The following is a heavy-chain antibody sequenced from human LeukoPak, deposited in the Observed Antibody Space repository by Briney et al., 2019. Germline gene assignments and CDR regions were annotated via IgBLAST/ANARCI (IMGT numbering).Heavy chain of an antibody. CDR1: GYTFTGYY. CDR3: ASFKNTAGPGFDY. Sequence: ASVKVSCKASGYTFTGYYMHWVRPAPGQGREWMGWINPNSGGTNYAQKFRGGVTMTRDTSISTAYMELSRLRSDDTAVYYCASFKNTAGPGFDYWGQGTLVTVSS. V-gene: IGHV1-2*02. D-gene: IGHD2/OR15-2a*01. CDR2: INPNSGGT. J-gene: IGHJ4*02.